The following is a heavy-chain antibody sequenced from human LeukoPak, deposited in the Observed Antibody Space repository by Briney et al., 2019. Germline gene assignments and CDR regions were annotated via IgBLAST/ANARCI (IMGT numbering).Heavy chain of an antibody. Sequence: PGGSLRLSCAASGFTFSSYEMNWVRQAPGKGLEWVSYISSSGSTIYYADSVKGRFTISRDNAKNSLYLQMNSLRAEDTAVYYCASWGNEAGFDYWGQGTLVTVSS. D-gene: IGHD3-16*01. J-gene: IGHJ4*02. CDR3: ASWGNEAGFDY. CDR1: GFTFSSYE. V-gene: IGHV3-48*03. CDR2: ISSSGSTI.